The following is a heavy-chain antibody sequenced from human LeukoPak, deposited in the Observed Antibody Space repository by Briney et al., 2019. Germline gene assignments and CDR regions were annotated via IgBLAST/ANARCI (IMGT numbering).Heavy chain of an antibody. Sequence: SETLPLTCAVYGGSFSGYYWSWIRQPPGKGLEWIGEINHSGSTNYNPSLKSRVTISVDTSKNQFSLKLSSVTAADTAVYYCARGAVRADWFDPWGQGTLVTVPS. D-gene: IGHD6-6*01. J-gene: IGHJ5*02. CDR1: GGSFSGYY. CDR2: INHSGST. V-gene: IGHV4-34*01. CDR3: ARGAVRADWFDP.